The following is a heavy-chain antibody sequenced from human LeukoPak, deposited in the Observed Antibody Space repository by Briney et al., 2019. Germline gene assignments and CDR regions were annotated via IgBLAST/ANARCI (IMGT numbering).Heavy chain of an antibody. V-gene: IGHV4-59*01. D-gene: IGHD1-26*01. CDR1: GGSISVYY. Sequence: PSETLSLTCTLSGGSISVYYWSWIRQPPGKGREWIGYIYYSGSTNYNPSLKSRVTISVDTSKNQFSLKLSSVTAADTAVYYCAVGSGSPAFDYWGQGTLVTVSS. CDR2: IYYSGST. J-gene: IGHJ4*02. CDR3: AVGSGSPAFDY.